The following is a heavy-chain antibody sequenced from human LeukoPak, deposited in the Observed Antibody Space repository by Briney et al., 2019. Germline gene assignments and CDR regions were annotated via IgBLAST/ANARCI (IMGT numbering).Heavy chain of an antibody. CDR1: GGSISSGGYY. CDR2: IYYSGST. D-gene: IGHD3-22*01. J-gene: IGHJ3*02. V-gene: IGHV4-31*03. CDR3: ARADDSSGYLDAFDI. Sequence: PSQTLSLTCTVSGGSISSGGYYWSWIRQHPGKGLEWIGYIYYSGSTYYNPSLKSRVTTSVDTSKNQFSLKLSSVTAADTAVYYCARADDSSGYLDAFDIWGQGTTVTVSS.